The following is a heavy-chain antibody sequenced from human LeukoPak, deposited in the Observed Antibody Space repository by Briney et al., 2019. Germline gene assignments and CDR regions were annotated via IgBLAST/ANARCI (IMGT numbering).Heavy chain of an antibody. D-gene: IGHD3-10*01. CDR2: ITYDGYYK. Sequence: GGSLRLSCAASGFTFSSYGMHWVRQAPGKGLEWVALITYDGYYKCYADSVKGRFTISRDNSKNMYLQMNSLRAEDTAVYYCAKDLISMVRGSPMDVWGQGTTVTVSS. CDR3: AKDLISMVRGSPMDV. J-gene: IGHJ6*02. CDR1: GFTFSSYG. V-gene: IGHV3-30*18.